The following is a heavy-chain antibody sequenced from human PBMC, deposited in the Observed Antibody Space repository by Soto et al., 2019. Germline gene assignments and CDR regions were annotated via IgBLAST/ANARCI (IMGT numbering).Heavy chain of an antibody. V-gene: IGHV3-23*01. D-gene: IGHD1-1*01. J-gene: IGHJ4*02. CDR3: AKDRKQLWSDFDY. Sequence: GGSLRLSCAASGFIFDDWAITWVRQSPGKGLEWVSSISGNGYSAYYADSVKGRFTISRDKSKNTVSLQMDSRRAEDTAVYYCAKDRKQLWSDFDYWGQGTLVAVSA. CDR1: GFIFDDWA. CDR2: ISGNGYSA.